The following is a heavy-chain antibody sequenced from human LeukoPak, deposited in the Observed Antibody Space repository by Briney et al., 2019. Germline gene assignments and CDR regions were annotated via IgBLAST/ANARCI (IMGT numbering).Heavy chain of an antibody. D-gene: IGHD4-17*01. CDR2: INHSGST. V-gene: IGHV4-34*01. J-gene: IGHJ4*02. CDR3: AALLVRDGDYSYYFDY. CDR1: GGSFSGYY. Sequence: KPSETLSLTCAVYGGSFSGYYWNWIRQPPGKGLEWIGEINHSGSTNYNPSLKSRVTISVDTSKNQFSLKLSSVTAADTAVYYCAALLVRDGDYSYYFDYWGQGTLVTVSS.